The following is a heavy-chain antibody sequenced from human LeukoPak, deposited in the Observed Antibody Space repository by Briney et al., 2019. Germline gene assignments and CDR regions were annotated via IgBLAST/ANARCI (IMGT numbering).Heavy chain of an antibody. CDR2: IYSGGST. J-gene: IGHJ5*02. Sequence: GGSLRLSCAASGFTVSSNYMSWVRQAPGKGLEWVSVIYSGGSTYYADSVKGRFTISRDNSKNTLYLQMNSLRAEDTAVYYCARDPGFDYYGSGSYYTPNWFDPWGQGTLVTVSS. CDR3: ARDPGFDYYGSGSYYTPNWFDP. V-gene: IGHV3-53*01. CDR1: GFTVSSNY. D-gene: IGHD3-10*01.